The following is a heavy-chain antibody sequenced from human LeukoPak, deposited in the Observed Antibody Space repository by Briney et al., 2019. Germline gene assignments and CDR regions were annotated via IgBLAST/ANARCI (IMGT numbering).Heavy chain of an antibody. D-gene: IGHD3-10*01. CDR1: GGSTSSYY. J-gene: IGHJ6*03. V-gene: IGHV4-59*01. Sequence: SETLSLTCTVSGGSTSSYYWSWTRQPPGKGLEWIGYIYYSGSTNYNPSLKSRVTISVDTSKNQFSLKLSSVTAADTAVYYCAREERTMVRGVTPYYYYYMDVWGKGTTVTISS. CDR3: AREERTMVRGVTPYYYYYMDV. CDR2: IYYSGST.